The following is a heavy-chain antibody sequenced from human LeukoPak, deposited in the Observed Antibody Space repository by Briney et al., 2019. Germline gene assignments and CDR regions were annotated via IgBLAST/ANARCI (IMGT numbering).Heavy chain of an antibody. CDR2: IKQDGSEK. V-gene: IGHV3-7*01. CDR1: GFTFSSYW. Sequence: GESLRLSCAASGFTFSSYWMSWVRQAPGKGLEWVANIKQDGSEKYYVDSVKGRFTISRDNAKNSLYLQMNSLRAEDTAVYYCARDRSEDAFDIWGQGTMVTVSS. J-gene: IGHJ3*02. D-gene: IGHD3-3*01. CDR3: ARDRSEDAFDI.